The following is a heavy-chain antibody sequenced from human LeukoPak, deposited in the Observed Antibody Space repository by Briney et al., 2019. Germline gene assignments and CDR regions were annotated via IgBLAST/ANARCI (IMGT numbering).Heavy chain of an antibody. CDR1: GFTFTSSA. Sequence: GTSVKVSCKASGFTFTSSAMQWVRQARGQRLEWIGWIVVGSGNTNYAQKFQERVTITRDMSTSTAYMELSSLRSEDTAVYYCARSVAASLSLFDYWGQGTLVTVSS. D-gene: IGHD6-13*01. CDR2: IVVGSGNT. V-gene: IGHV1-58*02. CDR3: ARSVAASLSLFDY. J-gene: IGHJ4*02.